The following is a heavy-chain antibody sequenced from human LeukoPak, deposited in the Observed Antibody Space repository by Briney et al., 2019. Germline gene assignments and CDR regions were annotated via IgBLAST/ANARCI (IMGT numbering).Heavy chain of an antibody. D-gene: IGHD1-14*01. CDR1: GGSISSSSYY. CDR3: ARDNTYVSGFDY. Sequence: PSETLSLTCTVSGGSISSSSYYWGWIRQPPGTGLEWIGYIYHSGSTYYNPSLKSRVTISVDRSKNQFSLKLSSVTAADTAVYYCARDNTYVSGFDYWGQGTLVTVSS. V-gene: IGHV4-39*07. CDR2: IYHSGST. J-gene: IGHJ4*02.